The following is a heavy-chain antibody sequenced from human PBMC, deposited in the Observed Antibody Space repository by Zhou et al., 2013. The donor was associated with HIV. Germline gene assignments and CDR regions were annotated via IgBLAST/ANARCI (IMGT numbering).Heavy chain of an antibody. V-gene: IGHV1-2*02. J-gene: IGHJ6*02. Sequence: QVQLVQSGAEVKKPGASVKVSCKASGYTFTGYYMHWVRQAPGQGLEWMGWIIPNSGGTNYAQKFQGRVTMTRDTSISTAYMELSRLRSDDSAVYYCARDLWFGEFPPRGGYGLDVWGQGPRSPSP. CDR3: ARDLWFGEFPPRGGYGLDV. D-gene: IGHD3-10*01. CDR2: IIPNSGGT. CDR1: GYTFTGYY.